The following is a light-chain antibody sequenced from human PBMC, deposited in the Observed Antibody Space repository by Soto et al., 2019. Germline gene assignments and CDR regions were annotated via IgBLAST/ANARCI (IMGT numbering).Light chain of an antibody. J-gene: IGKJ1*01. V-gene: IGKV3-20*01. CDR1: QSVSGSY. CDR2: GAS. CDR3: QQYGSSRRT. Sequence: EIVLTQSPGTLSLSPGERATLSCRASQSVSGSYLAWYQQKPGQAPRLLIYGASSRATGIPDRFSGTGSGTDFTLAISRLEPDDFAVYYCQQYGSSRRTFGQGTKVEIK.